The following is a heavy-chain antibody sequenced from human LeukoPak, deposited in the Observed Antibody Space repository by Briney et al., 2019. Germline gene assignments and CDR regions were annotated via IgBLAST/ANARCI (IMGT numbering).Heavy chain of an antibody. CDR3: ARSGGRGYSYGY. D-gene: IGHD5-18*01. CDR1: GGSFSNDY. J-gene: IGHJ4*02. V-gene: IGHV4-34*01. Sequence: SETLSLTCAVYGGSFSNDYWTWIRQPPGKGLEWIGSIYYSGSTYYNPSLKSRVTISVDTSKNQFSLKLSSVTAADTAVYYCARSGGRGYSYGYWGQGTLVTVSS. CDR2: IYYSGST.